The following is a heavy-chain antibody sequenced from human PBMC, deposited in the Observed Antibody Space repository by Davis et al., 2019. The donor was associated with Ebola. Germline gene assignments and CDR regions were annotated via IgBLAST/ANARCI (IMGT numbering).Heavy chain of an antibody. Sequence: AASVKVSCKASGYTFTSYDINWVRQATGQGLEWMGWMNPNSGNTGYAQKFQGRITMSRNTSKGTAYMELSSLRSEDTAVYYCARGDNNYLYGYYYYGMDVWGQGTTVTVSS. CDR3: ARGDNNYLYGYYYYGMDV. CDR1: GYTFTSYD. J-gene: IGHJ6*02. CDR2: MNPNSGNT. V-gene: IGHV1-8*01. D-gene: IGHD4-11*01.